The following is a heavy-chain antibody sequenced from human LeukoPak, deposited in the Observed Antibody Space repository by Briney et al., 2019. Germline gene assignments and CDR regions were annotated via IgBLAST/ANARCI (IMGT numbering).Heavy chain of an antibody. D-gene: IGHD6-13*01. CDR1: GFTFRRYE. J-gene: IGHJ4*02. Sequence: PGGSLRLSCAASGFTFRRYEMNWVRQAPGKGLEWVSYIASSGSTIYYADSVKGRFTISRDNSKNTLYLQMNSLRAEDTAVYFCAKAGIIAADFNYYFDYWGQGTLVTVSS. CDR3: AKAGIIAADFNYYFDY. V-gene: IGHV3-48*03. CDR2: IASSGSTI.